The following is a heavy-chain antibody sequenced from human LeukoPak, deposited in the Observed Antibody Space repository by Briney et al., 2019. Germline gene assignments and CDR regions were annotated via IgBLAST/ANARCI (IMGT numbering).Heavy chain of an antibody. V-gene: IGHV4-31*03. Sequence: SETLSLTCTVSGGSISSGGYYWSWIRQHPGKGLEWIGYIYYSGSTYYNPSLKSRVTISVDTSKNQFSLKLSSVTAADTAVYYCARPRFECSSTSCYNWALGWLDPWGQGTLVTVSS. CDR2: IYYSGST. CDR3: ARPRFECSSTSCYNWALGWLDP. J-gene: IGHJ5*02. D-gene: IGHD2-2*02. CDR1: GGSISSGGYY.